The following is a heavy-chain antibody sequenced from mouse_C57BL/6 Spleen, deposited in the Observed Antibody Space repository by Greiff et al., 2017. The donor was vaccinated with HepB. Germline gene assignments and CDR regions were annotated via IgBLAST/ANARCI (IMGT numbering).Heavy chain of an antibody. Sequence: DVKLVESGPGLVKPSQSLSLTCSVTGYSITSGYYWNWIRQFPGNKLEWMGYISYDGSNNYNPSLKNRISITRDTSKNQFFLKLNSVTTEDTATYYCARGDYGSSYPWGTGTTVTVSS. CDR2: ISYDGSN. D-gene: IGHD1-1*01. CDR1: GYSITSGYY. CDR3: ARGDYGSSYP. J-gene: IGHJ1*03. V-gene: IGHV3-6*01.